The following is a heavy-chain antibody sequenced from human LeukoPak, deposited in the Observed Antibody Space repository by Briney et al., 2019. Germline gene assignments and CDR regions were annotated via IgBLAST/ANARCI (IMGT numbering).Heavy chain of an antibody. D-gene: IGHD2-2*01. CDR3: ARLSTFLVPAALMAPFDY. CDR1: GYIFTTYW. V-gene: IGHV5-51*01. J-gene: IGHJ4*02. Sequence: GESLKISCKGSGYIFTTYWIGWVRQMPGKGLEWMGIIYPGDFDTIYSPSFQGQVTISADKSISTAYLQWSSLKASDTAIYYCARLSTFLVPAALMAPFDYWGQGTLVTVSS. CDR2: IYPGDFDT.